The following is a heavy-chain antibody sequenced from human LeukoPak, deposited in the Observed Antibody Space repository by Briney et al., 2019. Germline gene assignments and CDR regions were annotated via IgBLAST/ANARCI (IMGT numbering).Heavy chain of an antibody. D-gene: IGHD1-1*01. CDR3: AREVQGGTNYYYYYMDV. CDR2: IKQDGSDK. V-gene: IGHV3-7*01. J-gene: IGHJ6*03. CDR1: GFTFTNYW. Sequence: GGSLRLSCAASGFTFTNYWMSWVRQAPGKGLEWVANIKQDGSDKNYVDSVKGRFTISRDNAKNSLYLQMNSLRAEDTAVYYCAREVQGGTNYYYYYMDVWGKGTTVTVSS.